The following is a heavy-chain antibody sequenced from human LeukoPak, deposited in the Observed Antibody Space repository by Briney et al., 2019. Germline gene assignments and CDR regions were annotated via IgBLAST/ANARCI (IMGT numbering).Heavy chain of an antibody. CDR3: ARGTDFWRAFDY. J-gene: IGHJ4*02. Sequence: TASETLSLTCTVSGGSISSYYWSWIRQPPGKGLEWIGEINHSGSTNYNPSLKSRVTISVDTSKNQFSLKLSSVTAADTAVYYCARGTDFWRAFDYWGQGTLVTVSS. V-gene: IGHV4-34*01. CDR2: INHSGST. D-gene: IGHD3-3*01. CDR1: GGSISSYY.